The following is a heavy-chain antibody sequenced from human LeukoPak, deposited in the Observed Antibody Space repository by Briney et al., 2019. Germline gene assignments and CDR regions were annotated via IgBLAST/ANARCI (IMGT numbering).Heavy chain of an antibody. CDR1: GGSFSGYY. V-gene: IGHV4-34*01. D-gene: IGHD3-9*01. CDR3: ARGNTYYDILTGYYPFDY. Sequence: PSETLSLTCAVYGGSFSGYYWSWIRQPPGKGLEWIGEINHSGSTNYNPSLKSRVTISIDTSKNQFSLKLSSVTAADTAVYYCARGNTYYDILTGYYPFDYWGQGTLVTVSS. CDR2: INHSGST. J-gene: IGHJ4*02.